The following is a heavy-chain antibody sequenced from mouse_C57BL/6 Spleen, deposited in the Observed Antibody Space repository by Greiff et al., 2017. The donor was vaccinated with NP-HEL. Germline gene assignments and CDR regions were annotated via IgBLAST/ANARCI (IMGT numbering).Heavy chain of an antibody. Sequence: VQLQESGPELVKPGASVKISCKASGYAFSSSWMNWVKQRPGKGLEWIGRIYPGDGDTNYNGKFKGKATLTADKSSSTAYMQLSSLTSEDSAVYFCAITGTFDYWGQGTTLTVSS. CDR1: GYAFSSSW. J-gene: IGHJ2*01. V-gene: IGHV1-82*01. D-gene: IGHD4-1*01. CDR2: IYPGDGDT. CDR3: AITGTFDY.